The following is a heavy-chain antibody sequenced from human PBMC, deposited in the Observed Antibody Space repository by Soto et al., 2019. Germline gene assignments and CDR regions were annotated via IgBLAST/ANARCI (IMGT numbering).Heavy chain of an antibody. V-gene: IGHV3-30-3*01. Sequence: QVQLVESGGGVVQPGRSLRLSCAASGFTFSSYAMHWVRQAPGKGLEWVAVISYDGSNKYYADSVKGRFTISRDNSKNTLYLQMNSLRAEDTAVYYCARDFIAVVDYWGQGTLVTVSS. CDR3: ARDFIAVVDY. CDR2: ISYDGSNK. D-gene: IGHD6-19*01. J-gene: IGHJ4*02. CDR1: GFTFSSYA.